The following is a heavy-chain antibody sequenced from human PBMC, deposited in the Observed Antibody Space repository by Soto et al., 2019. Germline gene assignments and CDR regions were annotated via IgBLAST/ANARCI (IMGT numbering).Heavy chain of an antibody. CDR2: INPIVSMS. V-gene: IGHV1-69*02. CDR3: AASYGSGYRAFDY. J-gene: IGHJ4*02. D-gene: IGHD3-10*01. Sequence: QVQLVQSGTEVKKPGSSVKVSCKASGDTFSFYTINWVRQAPGLGLEWVGRINPIVSMSNYAQKFQGRVSMTADHSTSTAYMELRSLRSDDTAMYFCAASYGSGYRAFDYWGQGALVIVSS. CDR1: GDTFSFYT.